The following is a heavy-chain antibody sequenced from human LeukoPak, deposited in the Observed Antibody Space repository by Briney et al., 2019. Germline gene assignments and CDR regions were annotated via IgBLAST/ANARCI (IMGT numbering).Heavy chain of an antibody. J-gene: IGHJ4*02. CDR1: GFTFSSYA. Sequence: GGSLRLSCAASGFTFSSYAMSWVRQAPGKGLEWVSAIGGSGGSTYYADSVKGRFTISRDNSKNTLYLQMNSLRAEDTAVYYCAKGRKWLRYPYFDYWGQGTLVTVSS. CDR2: IGGSGGST. CDR3: AKGRKWLRYPYFDY. D-gene: IGHD5-12*01. V-gene: IGHV3-23*01.